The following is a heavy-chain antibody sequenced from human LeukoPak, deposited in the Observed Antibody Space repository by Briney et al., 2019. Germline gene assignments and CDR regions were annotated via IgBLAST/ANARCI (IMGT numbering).Heavy chain of an antibody. CDR2: IVLGAGNT. CDR1: GFTFPNSA. Sequence: AASVKVSCKASGFTFPNSAMQWVRQARGQRLEWIGWIVLGAGNTVYSHKFHDRVTITRGVSTNTAYMELDSLGSEDTAVYYCAAQRGASLHDFWSTRLFDPWGQGTLVTVSS. D-gene: IGHD3-3*01. V-gene: IGHV1-58*02. J-gene: IGHJ5*02. CDR3: AAQRGASLHDFWSTRLFDP.